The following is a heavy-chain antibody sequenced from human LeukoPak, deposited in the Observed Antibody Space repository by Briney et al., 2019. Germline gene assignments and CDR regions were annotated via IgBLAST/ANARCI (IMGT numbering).Heavy chain of an antibody. CDR1: GGSISSSSYY. CDR3: ARGLGGWLRLFDY. Sequence: SETLSLTCTVPGGSISSSSYYWGWIRQPPGKGLEWIGEINHSGSTNYNPSLKSRVTISVDTAKNQFSLKLSSVTAAGTAVHYCARGLGGWLRLFDYWGQGTLVTVSS. V-gene: IGHV4-39*07. J-gene: IGHJ4*02. D-gene: IGHD6-19*01. CDR2: INHSGST.